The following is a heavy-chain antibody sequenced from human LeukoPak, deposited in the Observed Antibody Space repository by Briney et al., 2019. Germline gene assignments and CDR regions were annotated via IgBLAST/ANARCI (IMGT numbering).Heavy chain of an antibody. CDR1: GYTFTGYF. CDR2: INPNSGGT. CDR3: ARDPNSSWYTNFDY. V-gene: IGHV1-2*02. Sequence: ASVKVSCKASGYTFTGYFMYWVRQAPGQGLEWMGWINPNSGGTNYAQKFQGRVTMTRDTSISTAYMELSRLRSDDTAVYYCARDPNSSWYTNFDYWGQGTLVTVSS. J-gene: IGHJ4*02. D-gene: IGHD6-13*01.